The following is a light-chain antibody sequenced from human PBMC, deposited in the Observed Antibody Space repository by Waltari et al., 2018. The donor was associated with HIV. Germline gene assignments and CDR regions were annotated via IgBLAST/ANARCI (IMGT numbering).Light chain of an antibody. CDR3: AAWDDSLSGFWV. CDR2: RIK. J-gene: IGLJ3*02. Sequence: QSVLTQPPSASGTPGQRVTISCSGSSSNIGSKYVYWYQQLPGTAPKLLIHRIKRGPSGVPDRFSGSKSGTSASLAISGLRSEDEADYYCAAWDDSLSGFWVFGGGTKLTVL. V-gene: IGLV1-47*01. CDR1: SSNIGSKY.